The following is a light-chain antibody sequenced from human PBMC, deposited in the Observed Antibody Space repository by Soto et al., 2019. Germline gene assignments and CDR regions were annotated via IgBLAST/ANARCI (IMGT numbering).Light chain of an antibody. CDR3: QQYSVYWT. CDR1: ESIRTW. J-gene: IGKJ1*01. V-gene: IGKV1-5*01. Sequence: DIQMTQSRSTLSASVGDIFTISCRASESIRTWLAWYQQKPGKAPKVLIYDASSWAGGVPSRFTGSGSGTEFTLTINSLQPDDFATYYCQQYSVYWTFGQGTKVDIK. CDR2: DAS.